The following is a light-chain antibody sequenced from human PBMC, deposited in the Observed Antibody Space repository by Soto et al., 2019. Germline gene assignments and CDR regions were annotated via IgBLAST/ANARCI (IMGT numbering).Light chain of an antibody. CDR1: SSDVGAYNY. CDR3: CSYTSSSSLV. J-gene: IGLJ1*01. V-gene: IGLV2-14*03. Sequence: SALTQPASLSGSPGPSISISRPGTSSDVGAYNYVSWYQQYPGKAPKLMIYDVTSRPSGVSNRFSGSKSGNAASLTISGLQAEDEADYYCCSYTSSSSLVFGTGTKVTVL. CDR2: DVT.